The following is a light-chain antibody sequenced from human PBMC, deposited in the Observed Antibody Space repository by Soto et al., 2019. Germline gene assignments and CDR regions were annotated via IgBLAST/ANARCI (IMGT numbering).Light chain of an antibody. Sequence: QSVLTQPPSVSGAPGQRVTMSCTGSSSNIGAGYEVHWYQQLPGTAPKLLISGNTNRPSGVPDRFSGSKSGTSASLAITGLQAEDEADYYCQSCDSSLSGYVFGTGTKVTVL. CDR1: SSNIGAGYE. V-gene: IGLV1-40*01. CDR3: QSCDSSLSGYV. J-gene: IGLJ1*01. CDR2: GNT.